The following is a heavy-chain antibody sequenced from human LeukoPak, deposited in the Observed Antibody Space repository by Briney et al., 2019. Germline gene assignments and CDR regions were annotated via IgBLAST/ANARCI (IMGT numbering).Heavy chain of an antibody. CDR2: IYYSGST. CDR3: ARVRSSWEYCYYYYMDV. V-gene: IGHV4-59*01. D-gene: IGHD6-13*01. J-gene: IGHJ6*03. Sequence: SETLSLTCTVSGGSISSYYWSWIRQPPGKGLEWIGYIYYSGSTNYNPSLKSRVTISVDTSKNQFSLKLSSVTAADTAVYYCARVRSSWEYCYYYYMDVWGKGTTVTVSS. CDR1: GGSISSYY.